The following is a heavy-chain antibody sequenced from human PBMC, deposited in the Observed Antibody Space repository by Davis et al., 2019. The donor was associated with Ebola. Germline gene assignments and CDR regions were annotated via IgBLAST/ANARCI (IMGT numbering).Heavy chain of an antibody. CDR2: IDPAVSST. CDR1: GYLFTDFW. CDR3: ARRGYTSSVDGFDV. Sequence: KVSCKVSGYLFTDFWITWVRQMPGKGLDWMVRIDPAVSSTDYSPAFQGHVTISVDRASSTSFFHWTSLEASDSGTYYCARRGYTSSVDGFDVWGQGTTVTVSS. D-gene: IGHD6-25*01. V-gene: IGHV5-10-1*01. J-gene: IGHJ6*02.